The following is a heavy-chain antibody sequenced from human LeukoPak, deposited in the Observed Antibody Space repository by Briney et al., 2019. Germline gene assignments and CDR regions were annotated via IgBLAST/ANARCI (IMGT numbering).Heavy chain of an antibody. CDR2: INPNSGGT. D-gene: IGHD2-2*01. Sequence: GASVKVSCKASGYTVTGYYMHWVRQAPGQGLEWMGWINPNSGGTNYAQKFQGRVTMTRDTSISTAYMEVSRLRSDDTAVYYCARGTGSSPSRFDYWGQGTLVTVSS. J-gene: IGHJ4*02. CDR3: ARGTGSSPSRFDY. CDR1: GYTVTGYY. V-gene: IGHV1-2*02.